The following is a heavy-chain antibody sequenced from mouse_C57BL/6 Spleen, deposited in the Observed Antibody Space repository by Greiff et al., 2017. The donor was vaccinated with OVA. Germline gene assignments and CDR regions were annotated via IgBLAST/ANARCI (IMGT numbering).Heavy chain of an antibody. D-gene: IGHD1-1*01. J-gene: IGHJ4*01. CDR2: IDPSDSYT. Sequence: VQLQQPGAELVKPGASVKLSCKASGYTFTSYWMQWVKQRPGQGLEWIGEIDPSDSYTNYNQKFKGKATLTVDTSSSTAYMQLSSLTSEDSAVYYCARRGIITTVYYYAMDYWGQGTSVTVSS. V-gene: IGHV1-50*01. CDR3: ARRGIITTVYYYAMDY. CDR1: GYTFTSYW.